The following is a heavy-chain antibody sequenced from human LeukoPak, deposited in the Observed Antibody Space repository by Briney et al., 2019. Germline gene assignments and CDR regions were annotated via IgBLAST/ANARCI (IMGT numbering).Heavy chain of an antibody. CDR1: GYTFTSYG. CDR2: ISAYNGNT. J-gene: IGHJ4*02. CDR3: ARVRGYYDSSGPRDY. Sequence: GASVKVSFTASGYTFTSYGISWVRQAPGQGLEWMGWISAYNGNTNYAQKLQGRVTMTTDTSTSTAYMELRSLRSDDTALYYCARVRGYYDSSGPRDYWGQGTLVTVSS. D-gene: IGHD3-22*01. V-gene: IGHV1-18*01.